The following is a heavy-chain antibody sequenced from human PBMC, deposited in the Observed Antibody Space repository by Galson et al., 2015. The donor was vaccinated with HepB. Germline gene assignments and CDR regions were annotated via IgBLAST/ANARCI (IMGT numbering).Heavy chain of an antibody. Sequence: CAISGDSVSSNSAAWNWIRQSPSRGLEWLGRTYYRSKWYNDYAVSVKSRITINPDTSKNQFSLQLNSVTPEDTAVYYCARTVARSSWYYYHGMDVWGQGTTVTVS. CDR2: TYYRSKWYN. CDR1: GDSVSSNSAA. J-gene: IGHJ6*02. V-gene: IGHV6-1*01. CDR3: ARTVARSSWYYYHGMDV. D-gene: IGHD6-13*01.